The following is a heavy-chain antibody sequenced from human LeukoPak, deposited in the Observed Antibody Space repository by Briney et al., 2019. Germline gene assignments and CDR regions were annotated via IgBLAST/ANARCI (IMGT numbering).Heavy chain of an antibody. CDR2: ISYDGSKK. CDR1: GFTVSSYA. Sequence: PGGSLRLSCAASGFTVSSYAMHWVRQAPGKGLEWVAVISYDGSKKYYADSVRGRPTISRDTSKNTLYLQMNSVRAEDTAVYYCARGYSGSLYYYGMDVWGQGTTVTVSS. J-gene: IGHJ6*02. V-gene: IGHV3-30-3*01. CDR3: ARGYSGSLYYYGMDV. D-gene: IGHD1-26*01.